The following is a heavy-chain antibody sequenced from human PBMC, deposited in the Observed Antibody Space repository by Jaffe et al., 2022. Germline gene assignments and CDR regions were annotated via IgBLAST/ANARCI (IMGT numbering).Heavy chain of an antibody. Sequence: QVQLVQSGAEVKKPGASVKVSCKASGYTFTGYYMHWVRQAPGQGLEWMGWINPNSGGTNYAQKFQGRVTMTRDTSISTAYMELSRLRSDDTAVYYCAREYTYYDILTGYPEFRYYYMDVWGKGTTVTVSS. CDR3: AREYTYYDILTGYPEFRYYYMDV. CDR2: INPNSGGT. V-gene: IGHV1-2*02. J-gene: IGHJ6*03. D-gene: IGHD3-9*01. CDR1: GYTFTGYY.